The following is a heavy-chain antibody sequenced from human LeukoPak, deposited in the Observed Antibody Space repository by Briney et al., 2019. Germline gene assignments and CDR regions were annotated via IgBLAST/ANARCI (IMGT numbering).Heavy chain of an antibody. J-gene: IGHJ5*02. Sequence: SQTLSLICTVSGGSISSGGYYWSWIRQHPGKGLEWIGYIYYSGSTYYNPSLKSRVTISVDTSKNQFSLKLSSVTAADTAVYYCARGDGYSYGFSLNWFDPWGQGTLVTVSS. D-gene: IGHD5-18*01. CDR3: ARGDGYSYGFSLNWFDP. CDR2: IYYSGST. V-gene: IGHV4-31*03. CDR1: GGSISSGGYY.